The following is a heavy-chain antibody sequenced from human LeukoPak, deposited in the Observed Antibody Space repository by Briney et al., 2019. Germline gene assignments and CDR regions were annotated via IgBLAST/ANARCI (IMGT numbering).Heavy chain of an antibody. J-gene: IGHJ4*02. D-gene: IGHD3-3*01. Sequence: SETLSLTCAVYGGSFSGYYWSWIRQPPGKGLEWIGEINHTGRTNYNPSLKSRVTISVDTSKNQLSLKLSSVTAADTAVYYCARHRVGYDFWSGYFDSWGQGTLVTVSS. CDR2: INHTGRT. CDR3: ARHRVGYDFWSGYFDS. CDR1: GGSFSGYY. V-gene: IGHV4-34*01.